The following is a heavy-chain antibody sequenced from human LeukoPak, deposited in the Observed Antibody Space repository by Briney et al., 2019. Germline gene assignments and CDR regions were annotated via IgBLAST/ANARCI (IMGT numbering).Heavy chain of an antibody. CDR1: GFTFSSYA. CDR3: ARAPPMYQLLLRWGNEIDY. D-gene: IGHD2-2*01. J-gene: IGHJ4*02. CDR2: ISYDGSNK. Sequence: GGSLRLSCAASGFTFSSYAMHWVRQAPGKGLEWVAVISYDGSNKYYADSVKGRFTISRDNSKNTLYLQMNSLRAKDTAVYYCARAPPMYQLLLRWGNEIDYWGQGTLVTVSS. V-gene: IGHV3-30-3*01.